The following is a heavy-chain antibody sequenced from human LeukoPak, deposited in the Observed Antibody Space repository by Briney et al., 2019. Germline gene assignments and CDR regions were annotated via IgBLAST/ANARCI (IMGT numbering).Heavy chain of an antibody. CDR1: GFTFSSYA. CDR3: AKEPDGDYVYYYYYYGMDV. CDR2: ISGSGGST. D-gene: IGHD4-17*01. V-gene: IGHV3-23*01. Sequence: PGGSLRLSCAASGFTFSSYAMSWVRQAPGKGLEWVSAISGSGGSTYYADSVKGRFTISRDNSKYTLYLQMNSLRAEDTAVYYCAKEPDGDYVYYYYYYGMDVWGQGTTVTVSS. J-gene: IGHJ6*02.